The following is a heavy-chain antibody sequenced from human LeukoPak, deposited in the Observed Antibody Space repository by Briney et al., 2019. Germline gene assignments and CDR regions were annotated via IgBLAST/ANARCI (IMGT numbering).Heavy chain of an antibody. CDR3: AREGTQWLVNFDP. Sequence: ASVKVSCKASGYTFTSYYAHWVRQAPGQGLEWMGWINPNTGGTNYAQMFQGRVTMTRDTSISTAYMGLTGLRSDDTAVDYCAREGTQWLVNFDPWGQGTLVTVSS. CDR1: GYTFTSYY. D-gene: IGHD6-19*01. CDR2: INPNTGGT. J-gene: IGHJ5*02. V-gene: IGHV1-2*02.